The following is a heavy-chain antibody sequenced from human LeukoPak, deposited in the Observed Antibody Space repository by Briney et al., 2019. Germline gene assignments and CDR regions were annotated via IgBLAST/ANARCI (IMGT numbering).Heavy chain of an antibody. D-gene: IGHD3-22*01. CDR3: ARSIDFVYDSSGYYQGGSLFVGY. V-gene: IGHV1-8*01. J-gene: IGHJ4*02. CDR1: GYTFTSYD. CDR2: MNPNSGNT. Sequence: ASVKVSCKASGYTFTSYDINWVRQATGQGLEWMGWMNPNSGNTGYAQKFQGRVTMTRNTSISTAYMELSSLRSEDTAVYYCARSIDFVYDSSGYYQGGSLFVGYWGQGTLVTVSS.